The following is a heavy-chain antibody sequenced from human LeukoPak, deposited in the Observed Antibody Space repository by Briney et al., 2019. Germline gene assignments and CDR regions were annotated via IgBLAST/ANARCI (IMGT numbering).Heavy chain of an antibody. Sequence: ASVKVSCKASGYTFTGYYMHWVRQAPGQGLEWMGWINPNSGGTNYAQKFQGRVTMTRDTPISTAYMELSRLRSDDTAVYYCARAGPHYDFWSGYSYYFDYWGQGTLVTVSS. D-gene: IGHD3-3*01. CDR1: GYTFTGYY. CDR3: ARAGPHYDFWSGYSYYFDY. CDR2: INPNSGGT. V-gene: IGHV1-2*02. J-gene: IGHJ4*02.